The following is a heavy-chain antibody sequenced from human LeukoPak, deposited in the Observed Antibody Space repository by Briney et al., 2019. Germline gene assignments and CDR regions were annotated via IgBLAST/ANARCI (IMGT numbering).Heavy chain of an antibody. CDR1: GFTFSSYA. J-gene: IGHJ2*01. CDR3: ARERAPGYSYGYGTFDL. V-gene: IGHV3-30-3*01. Sequence: PGGSLRLSCAASGFTFSSYAMHWVRQAPGKGLEWVAVISYDGSNKYYADSVKGRFTISRDNSKNTLYLQMNSLRAEDTAVYYCARERAPGYSYGYGTFDLWGRGTLVTVSS. D-gene: IGHD5-18*01. CDR2: ISYDGSNK.